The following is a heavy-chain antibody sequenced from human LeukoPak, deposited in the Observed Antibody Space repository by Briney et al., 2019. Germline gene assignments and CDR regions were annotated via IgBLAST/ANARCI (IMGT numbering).Heavy chain of an antibody. CDR1: GFNFSSYA. CDR2: ISGSGGST. D-gene: IGHD2-2*01. CDR3: AKDYFVSVSRRGNWFDP. Sequence: GGSLRLSCAASGFNFSSYAMSWVRQAPGKGLEWVSGISGSGGSTDYADSVKGRFTISRDNSKNTLHLQMNSLRVGDTAVYYCAKDYFVSVSRRGNWFDPWGQGTLVTVSS. J-gene: IGHJ5*02. V-gene: IGHV3-23*01.